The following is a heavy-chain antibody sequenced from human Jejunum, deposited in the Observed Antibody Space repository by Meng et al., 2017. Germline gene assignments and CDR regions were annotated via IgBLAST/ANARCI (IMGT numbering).Heavy chain of an antibody. CDR1: GYTFLKHD. V-gene: IGHV1-8*03. Sequence: QAQLVQSGAEVKTPGASVKVSCKASGYTFLKHDINWVRQATGQGLEWMGWMNSNTGDTGYAPKFQGRVTITRDTSINTAYMELRSLRSEDTAVYYCVRGAGFGGRDWFDPWGQGTLVTVSS. J-gene: IGHJ5*02. D-gene: IGHD3-16*01. CDR3: VRGAGFGGRDWFDP. CDR2: MNSNTGDT.